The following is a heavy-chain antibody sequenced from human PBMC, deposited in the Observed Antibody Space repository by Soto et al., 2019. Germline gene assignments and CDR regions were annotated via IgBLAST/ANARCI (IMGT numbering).Heavy chain of an antibody. J-gene: IGHJ4*02. CDR1: GFTFISYA. V-gene: IGHV3-30-3*01. D-gene: IGHD6-19*01. CDR3: ARNRYSSGWDGFDY. CDR2: ISYDGSNK. Sequence: QVQLVESGGGVVQPGRSLRLSCAASGFTFISYAMHWVRQAPGKGLEWVAVISYDGSNKYYADSVKGRFTISRDNSKNTLYLQMNSLRAEDTAVYYCARNRYSSGWDGFDYWGQGTLVTVSS.